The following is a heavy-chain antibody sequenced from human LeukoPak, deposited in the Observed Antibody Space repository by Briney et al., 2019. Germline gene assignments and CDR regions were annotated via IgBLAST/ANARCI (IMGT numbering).Heavy chain of an antibody. V-gene: IGHV4-59*01. D-gene: IGHD5-18*01. CDR1: GGSISNFY. J-gene: IGHJ4*02. Sequence: SETLSLTCTVSGGSISNFYWSWIRQPPGKGLEWIGYIYYSGSTNYNPSLKSRVTISVDTSKNQFSLKLSSVTAADTAVYYCASIDQVETTMGGYYFDYWGQGTLVTVSS. CDR3: ASIDQVETTMGGYYFDY. CDR2: IYYSGST.